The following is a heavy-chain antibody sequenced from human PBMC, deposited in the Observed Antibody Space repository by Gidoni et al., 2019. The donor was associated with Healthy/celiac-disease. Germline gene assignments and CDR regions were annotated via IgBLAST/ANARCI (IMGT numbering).Heavy chain of an antibody. Sequence: EVQLVESGGGLVQPGGSLRLSCAASGFPFSSYSMNWVRQAPGKGLEWVSYISSSSSTIYYADSVKGRFTISRDNAKNSLYLQMNSLRDEDTAVYYCARDRDIVATGYYYYGMDVWGQGTTVTVSS. J-gene: IGHJ6*02. CDR3: ARDRDIVATGYYYYGMDV. CDR1: GFPFSSYS. CDR2: ISSSSSTI. D-gene: IGHD5-12*01. V-gene: IGHV3-48*02.